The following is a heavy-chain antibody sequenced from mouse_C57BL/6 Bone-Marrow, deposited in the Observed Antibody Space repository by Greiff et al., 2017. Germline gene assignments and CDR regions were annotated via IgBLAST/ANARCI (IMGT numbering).Heavy chain of an antibody. D-gene: IGHD2-1*01. CDR2: IDPETGGT. J-gene: IGHJ4*01. V-gene: IGHV1-15*01. CDR3: TSIYYGNYVLAMDY. CDR1: GYTFTDYE. Sequence: VNVVESGAELVRPGASVTLSCKASGYTFTDYEMHWVKQTPVHGLEWIGAIDPETGGTAYNQKFKGKAILTADKSSSTAYMELRSLTSEDSAVYYCTSIYYGNYVLAMDYWGQGTSVTVSS.